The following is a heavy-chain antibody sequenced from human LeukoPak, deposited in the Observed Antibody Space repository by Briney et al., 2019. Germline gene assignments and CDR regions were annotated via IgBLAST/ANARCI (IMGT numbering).Heavy chain of an antibody. J-gene: IGHJ5*02. CDR3: ARLPSTYCSGGSCYHPEPTNWFDP. D-gene: IGHD2-15*01. CDR1: GGSISSSSYY. Sequence: SETLSLTCTVSGGSISSSSYYWGWIRQPPGKGLEWIGSIYYSGSTYYNPSLKSRVTISVDTSKNQFSLKLSSVTAADTAVYYCARLPSTYCSGGSCYHPEPTNWFDPWGQGTLVTVSS. V-gene: IGHV4-39*07. CDR2: IYYSGST.